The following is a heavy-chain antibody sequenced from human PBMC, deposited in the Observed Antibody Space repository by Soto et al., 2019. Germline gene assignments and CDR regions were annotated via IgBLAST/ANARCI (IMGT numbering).Heavy chain of an antibody. Sequence: PSETLSLTCTVSGGTISSWYWSWIRQPPGKGLERIGYIYYSGSTNCNPSPKSRVTISVDTSKNQFSLKLSSVTAADTAVYYCARRYGSAIDYWGQGTLVTVSS. J-gene: IGHJ4*02. V-gene: IGHV4-59*08. CDR3: ARRYGSAIDY. CDR2: IYYSGST. D-gene: IGHD1-26*01. CDR1: GGTISSWY.